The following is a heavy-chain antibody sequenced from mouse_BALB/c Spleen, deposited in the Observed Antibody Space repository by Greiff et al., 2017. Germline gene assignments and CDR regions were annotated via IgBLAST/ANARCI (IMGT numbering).Heavy chain of an antibody. V-gene: IGHV1-15*01. CDR1: GYTFTDYE. CDR3: TGGEGTPATFAY. Sequence: VQLKESGAELVRPGASVTLSCKASGYTFTDYEMHWVKQTPVHGLEWVGAIDPETGGTAYNQKFKGKATLTADKSSSTDYMELRSLTSEDSAVYYCTGGEGTPATFAYWGQGTLVTVSA. D-gene: IGHD1-2*01. J-gene: IGHJ3*01. CDR2: IDPETGGT.